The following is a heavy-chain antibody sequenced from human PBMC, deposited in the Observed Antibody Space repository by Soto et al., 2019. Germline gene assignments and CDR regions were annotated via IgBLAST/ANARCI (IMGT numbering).Heavy chain of an antibody. CDR1: GFMFRNYG. J-gene: IGHJ4*02. V-gene: IGHV3-30*18. D-gene: IGHD6-25*01. CDR3: AKEPTIAAINFDY. Sequence: QVQLVESGGGVVQPGRSLRLSCTASGFMFRNYGMHWVRQAPGKGLEWAAVVSSDGNTQYYADSVKGRFTIFRDNFKDTLYLQMNSLRADDSAIYYCAKEPTIAAINFDYWGQGTLVTVSS. CDR2: VSSDGNTQ.